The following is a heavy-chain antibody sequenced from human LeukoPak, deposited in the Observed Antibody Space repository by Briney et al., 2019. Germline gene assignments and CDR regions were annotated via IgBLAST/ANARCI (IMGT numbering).Heavy chain of an antibody. V-gene: IGHV3-30-3*01. D-gene: IGHD5-24*01. J-gene: IGHJ4*02. CDR2: ISYDGSNK. CDR3: ARDRTRDGYNQGSVFDY. CDR1: GFTFSSYA. Sequence: PGGSLRLSCAASGFTFSSYAMHWVRQAPGKGLEWVAVISYDGSNKYYADSVKGRFTISRDNSKNTLFLQMNSLRGEHTAVYYCARDRTRDGYNQGSVFDYWGRGTLVTVSS.